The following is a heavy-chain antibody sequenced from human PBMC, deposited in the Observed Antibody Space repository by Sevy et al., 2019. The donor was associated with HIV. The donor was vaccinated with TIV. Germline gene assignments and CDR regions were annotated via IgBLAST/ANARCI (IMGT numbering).Heavy chain of an antibody. CDR1: GGSISSGGYY. Sequence: SETLSLTCTVSGGSISSGGYYWSWIRQHPGKGLEWIGYIYYSGSTYYNPSLKSRVTISVDTSKNQFSLKLSSVTAADMVVYYCARELSPTSYYDYVWGSYRSHGAFDIWGQGTMVTGSS. CDR2: IYYSGST. V-gene: IGHV4-31*03. J-gene: IGHJ3*02. CDR3: ARELSPTSYYDYVWGSYRSHGAFDI. D-gene: IGHD3-16*02.